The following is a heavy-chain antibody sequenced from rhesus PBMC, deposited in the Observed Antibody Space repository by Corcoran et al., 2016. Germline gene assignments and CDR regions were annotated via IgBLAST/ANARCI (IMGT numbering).Heavy chain of an antibody. V-gene: IGHV1-111*02. CDR3: ARGDLWTGYDY. J-gene: IGHJ4*01. Sequence: EVQLVQSGAEVKKPGASVKISCKASGYTFTELSMHWVRQAPGKGLEWMGRVDPEDGEADYAQTFQSRVTLTAGTSTDTAYIELSILISEDTAVYYCARGDLWTGYDYWGQGVLVTVSS. D-gene: IGHD3-3*01. CDR2: VDPEDGEA. CDR1: GYTFTELS.